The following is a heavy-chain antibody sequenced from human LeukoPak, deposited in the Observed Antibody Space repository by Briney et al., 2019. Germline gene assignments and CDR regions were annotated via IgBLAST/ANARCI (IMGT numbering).Heavy chain of an antibody. Sequence: GGSLRLSYAGSGFTFSSYEMHWVRQAPGKGLEWVSYISSSGSTIYYADSVKGRFTISRDNAKNSLYLQMNSLRAEDTAVYYCARDYGSSSPFDYWGQGTLVTVSS. CDR1: GFTFSSYE. D-gene: IGHD4-23*01. J-gene: IGHJ4*02. V-gene: IGHV3-48*03. CDR3: ARDYGSSSPFDY. CDR2: ISSSGSTI.